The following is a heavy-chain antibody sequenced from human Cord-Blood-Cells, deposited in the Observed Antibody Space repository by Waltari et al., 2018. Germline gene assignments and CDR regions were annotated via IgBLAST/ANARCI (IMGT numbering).Heavy chain of an antibody. D-gene: IGHD6-6*01. J-gene: IGHJ6*02. CDR2: INPNSGGT. CDR3: ARGYSSSYYYYGMDV. V-gene: IGHV1-2*02. Sequence: QVQLVQSGAEVKKPGASVKVSCKASGYTFTGYYMHWVRPAPGQGLEWMGWINPNSGGTNYAQKFQGRVTRTRDTSISTAYMELSRLRSDDTAVYYCARGYSSSYYYYGMDVWGQGTTVTVSS. CDR1: GYTFTGYY.